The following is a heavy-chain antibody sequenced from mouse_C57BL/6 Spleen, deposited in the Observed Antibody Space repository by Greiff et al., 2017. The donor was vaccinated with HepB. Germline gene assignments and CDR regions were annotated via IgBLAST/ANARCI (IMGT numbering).Heavy chain of an antibody. J-gene: IGHJ4*01. V-gene: IGHV5-12*01. CDR2: ISNGGGST. Sequence: EVMLVESGGGLVQPGGSLKLSCAASGFTFSDYYMYWVRQTPEKRLEWVAYISNGGGSTYYPDTVKGRFTISRDNATNTLYLQMSRLKSEDTAMYYCARYIYNLYAMDYWGQGTSVTVSS. CDR3: ARYIYNLYAMDY. CDR1: GFTFSDYY. D-gene: IGHD1-3*01.